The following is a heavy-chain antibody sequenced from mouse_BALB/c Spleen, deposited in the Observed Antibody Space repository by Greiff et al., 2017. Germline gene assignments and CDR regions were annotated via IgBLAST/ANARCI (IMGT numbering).Heavy chain of an antibody. CDR1: GYTFTSYW. CDR2: INPSNGRT. J-gene: IGHJ3*01. CDR3: ARMDDYSFAY. D-gene: IGHD2-4*01. Sequence: QVQLQQPGAELVKPGASVKLSCKASGYTFTSYWMHWVKQRPVQGLEWIGEINPSNGRTNYNEKFKSKATLTVDKSSSTAYMQLSSLTSEDSAVYYCARMDDYSFAYWGQGTLVTVSA. V-gene: IGHV1S81*02.